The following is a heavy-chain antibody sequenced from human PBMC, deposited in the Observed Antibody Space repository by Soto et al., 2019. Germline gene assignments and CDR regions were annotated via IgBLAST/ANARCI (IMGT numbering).Heavy chain of an antibody. Sequence: SGPTLVNPTQTLTLTCTFSGFSLSTSGVGAGWIRQPPGKALEWLALIYWNDDKRYSPSLKSRLTITKDTSKNQVVLTMTNMDPVDTATYYCAHTYYDYVWGSYRYDTWFDPWGQGTLVTVSS. D-gene: IGHD3-16*02. CDR1: GFSLSTSGVG. CDR3: AHTYYDYVWGSYRYDTWFDP. V-gene: IGHV2-5*01. J-gene: IGHJ5*02. CDR2: IYWNDDK.